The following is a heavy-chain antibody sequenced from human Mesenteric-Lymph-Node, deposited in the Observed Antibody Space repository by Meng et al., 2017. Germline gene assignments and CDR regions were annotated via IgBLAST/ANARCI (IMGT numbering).Heavy chain of an antibody. D-gene: IGHD2-15*01. Sequence: SLMISCAASGFTFSTSYMSWVHQAPGKGLEWVGRSKSTTSGGATDYPAPVKDRFTISRDDSRSTLYLPMDSLKTEDTPVYYCTRGGFCSGGSCYHAGPWGQGTLVTVSS. CDR2: SKSTTSGGAT. CDR1: GFTFSTSY. J-gene: IGHJ5*02. V-gene: IGHV3-15*01. CDR3: TRGGFCSGGSCYHAGP.